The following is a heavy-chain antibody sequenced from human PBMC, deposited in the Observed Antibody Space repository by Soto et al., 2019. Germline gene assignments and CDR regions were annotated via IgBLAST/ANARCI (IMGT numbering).Heavy chain of an antibody. V-gene: IGHV4-39*01. CDR1: GGSISSSSYY. J-gene: IGHJ6*02. CDR3: ASQQLVHYYYGMDV. Sequence: QLQLQESGPGLVKPSETLSLTCTVSGGSISSSSYYWGWIRQPPGKGLEWIGSIYYSGSTYYNPSLKSRVTMSVDTSKNPFSLKLSSVTAADTAVYYCASQQLVHYYYGMDVWGQGTTVTVSS. CDR2: IYYSGST. D-gene: IGHD6-13*01.